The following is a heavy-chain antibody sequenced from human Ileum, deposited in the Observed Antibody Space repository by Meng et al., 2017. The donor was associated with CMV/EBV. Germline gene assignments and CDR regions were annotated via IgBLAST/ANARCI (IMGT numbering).Heavy chain of an antibody. V-gene: IGHV3-15*07. D-gene: IGHD2-21*01. CDR3: TTGLTYYFDY. Sequence: CAASGLSFTYVSMNWVRQAPGKGLEWVGRIKGEDEGEALEFAAPVKGRFTISRDDSRNTHYLQMSGLKTEDTAVYYCTTGLTYYFDYWGQGTLVTVSS. J-gene: IGHJ4*02. CDR2: IKGEDEGEAL. CDR1: GLSFTYVS.